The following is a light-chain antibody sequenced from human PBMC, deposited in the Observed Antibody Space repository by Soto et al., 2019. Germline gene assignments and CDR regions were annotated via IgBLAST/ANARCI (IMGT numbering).Light chain of an antibody. J-gene: IGKJ4*01. Sequence: DIHITHSPSSLSASVLDIFTVTCLASQGIRNDLGWYQQKPGKAPKRLIYAASSLQSGVPSRFSGSGSGTEFTLTISSLQPEDFATYYCLQHNSYPLTFGGGTKVDIK. V-gene: IGKV1-17*01. CDR1: QGIRND. CDR2: AAS. CDR3: LQHNSYPLT.